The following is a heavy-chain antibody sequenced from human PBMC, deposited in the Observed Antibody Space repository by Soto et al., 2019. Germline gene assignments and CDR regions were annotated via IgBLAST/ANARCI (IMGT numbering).Heavy chain of an antibody. D-gene: IGHD2-21*02. Sequence: GGSLRLSCAAAGFTVSSNYMTWVRQAPGKGLEWVSVIYSGDSTYYADSVKGRFTISRDNAKSLLYLQMNSLRAEDTAVYYCARDPFDCGDDCSSNYWGQGTRVTV. CDR2: IYSGDST. J-gene: IGHJ4*02. V-gene: IGHV3-53*01. CDR1: GFTVSSNY. CDR3: ARDPFDCGDDCSSNY.